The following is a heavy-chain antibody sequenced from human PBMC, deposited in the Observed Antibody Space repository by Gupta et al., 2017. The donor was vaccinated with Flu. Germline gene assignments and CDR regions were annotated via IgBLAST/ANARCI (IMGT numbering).Heavy chain of an antibody. CDR2: IYWDDDK. CDR3: AHSPPGNYPSTWYRNWLDP. Sequence: QITLKESGATLVKPTQTLTLTCTFSGFSLTTSGVGVGWIRQPPGKALEWLGFIYWDDDKRYSPSLRSRLTITKDTSKNQVVLIMTNMDPVDTATYYCAHSPPGNYPSTWYRNWLDPWGQGTLVTVSA. V-gene: IGHV2-5*02. J-gene: IGHJ5*02. D-gene: IGHD6-13*01. CDR1: GFSLTTSGVG.